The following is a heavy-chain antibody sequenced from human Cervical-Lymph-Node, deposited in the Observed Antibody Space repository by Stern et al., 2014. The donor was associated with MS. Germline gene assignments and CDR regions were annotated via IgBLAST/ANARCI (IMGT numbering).Heavy chain of an antibody. V-gene: IGHV4-34*01. J-gene: IGHJ4*02. CDR1: GGSFSGYY. CDR3: SSRGHSSTWYRDY. Sequence: QVQLQQWGAGLLKPSETLSLTCAVYGGSFSGYYWNWIRQPPGKGLEWIGEINHSGNTNYNPSLKSRVTMSVDTSKNQFSLKLSSVTAADTAIYYCSSRGHSSTWYRDYWAQGTLVTVSS. CDR2: INHSGNT. D-gene: IGHD6-13*01.